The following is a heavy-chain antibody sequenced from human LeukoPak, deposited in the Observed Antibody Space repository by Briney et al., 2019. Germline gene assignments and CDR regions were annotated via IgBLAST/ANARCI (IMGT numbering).Heavy chain of an antibody. CDR2: ISSSGSTI. V-gene: IGHV3-48*03. D-gene: IGHD5/OR15-5a*01. Sequence: GGSLRLSCAVSGFTFNSYEMNWVRQGPGKGLEWVSYISSSGSTIYYADSVKGRFTISRDNAKNSLYLQMNSLRAEDTAVYYCSRSLSIYRVYNYAYWGQGTLVTVSS. J-gene: IGHJ4*02. CDR3: SRSLSIYRVYNYAY. CDR1: GFTFNSYE.